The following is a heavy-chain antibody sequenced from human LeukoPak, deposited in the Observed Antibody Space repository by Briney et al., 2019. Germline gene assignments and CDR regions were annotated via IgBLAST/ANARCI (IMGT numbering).Heavy chain of an antibody. Sequence: GGPLRLSCAASGFTFSSYAMHWVRQAPGKGLEWVAVISYDGSNKYYADSVKGRFTISRDNSKNTLYLQMNSLRAEDTAVYYCASVRYSSGWSHYDYWGQGTLVTVSS. CDR3: ASVRYSSGWSHYDY. D-gene: IGHD6-19*01. V-gene: IGHV3-30-3*01. J-gene: IGHJ4*02. CDR1: GFTFSSYA. CDR2: ISYDGSNK.